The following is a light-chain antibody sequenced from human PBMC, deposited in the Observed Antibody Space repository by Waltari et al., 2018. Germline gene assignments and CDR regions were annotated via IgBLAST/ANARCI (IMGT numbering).Light chain of an antibody. CDR1: RSVGTH. V-gene: IGKV3-11*01. J-gene: IGKJ1*01. Sequence: APRHRRAQRSVGTHFNWYQHRPGQAPRLLIYDASKRATGIPARFSGSGSGTDFTLTITSLDPEDFAVYYCQQRSNWWTFGQGTKVEIK. CDR3: QQRSNWWT. CDR2: DAS.